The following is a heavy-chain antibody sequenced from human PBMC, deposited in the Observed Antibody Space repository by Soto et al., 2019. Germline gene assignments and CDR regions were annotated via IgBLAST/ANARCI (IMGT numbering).Heavy chain of an antibody. V-gene: IGHV1-2*04. CDR3: ARGRSVLLWFGEQAPLNYHYYGMDV. Sequence: GASVKVSCKASGYTFTGYYMHWVRQAPRQGLEWMGWINPNSGGTNYAQKFQGWVTMTRDTSISTAYMELSRLRSDDTAVYYCARGRSVLLWFGEQAPLNYHYYGMDVWGQGTTVTVSS. CDR2: INPNSGGT. CDR1: GYTFTGYY. J-gene: IGHJ6*02. D-gene: IGHD3-10*01.